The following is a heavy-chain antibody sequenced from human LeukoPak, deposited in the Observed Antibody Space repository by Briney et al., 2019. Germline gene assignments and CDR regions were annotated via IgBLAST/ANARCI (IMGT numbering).Heavy chain of an antibody. J-gene: IGHJ4*02. Sequence: ASMNVSCKASGGTFSGFAISWVRQAPGQGLEWMGWINPNSGGTNYAQKFQGRVTMTRDTSISTAYMELSRLRSDDTAVYYCARDVLYYYGSGSYSLDYWGQGTLVTVSS. CDR1: GGTFSGFA. D-gene: IGHD3-10*01. CDR2: INPNSGGT. V-gene: IGHV1-2*02. CDR3: ARDVLYYYGSGSYSLDY.